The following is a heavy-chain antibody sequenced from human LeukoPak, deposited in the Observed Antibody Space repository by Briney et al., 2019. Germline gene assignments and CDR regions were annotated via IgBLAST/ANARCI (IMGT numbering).Heavy chain of an antibody. CDR3: AKGDRWFDS. V-gene: IGHV1-2*02. J-gene: IGHJ5*01. CDR1: GYTFTSYG. CDR2: INPNSGDT. Sequence: ASVKVSCKASGYTFTSYGISWVRQAPGQGLEWMGWINPNSGDTNYAQKFQGRVTMTRDTSISTAYMELSRLTSDDTAVYYCAKGDRWFDSWGQGTLVTVSA.